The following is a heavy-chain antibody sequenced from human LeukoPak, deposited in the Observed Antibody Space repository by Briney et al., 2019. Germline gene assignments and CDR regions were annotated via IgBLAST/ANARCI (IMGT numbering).Heavy chain of an antibody. J-gene: IGHJ3*02. V-gene: IGHV3-23*01. Sequence: GGSLRLSCAAYGFTLSSHSMNWVRQAPGKGLEWVSSISGSGVSTYHADSVRGRFTVSRDNSKNTLYLQMKSLRAEDTAVYYCAKVTGSGSYLADAFDIWGHGTVVSVSS. CDR2: ISGSGVST. CDR3: AKVTGSGSYLADAFDI. D-gene: IGHD3-10*01. CDR1: GFTLSSHS.